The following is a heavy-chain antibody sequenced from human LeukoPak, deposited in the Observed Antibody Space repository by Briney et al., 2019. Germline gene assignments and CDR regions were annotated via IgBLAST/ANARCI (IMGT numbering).Heavy chain of an antibody. D-gene: IGHD3-3*01. J-gene: IGHJ4*02. CDR1: GGTFSSYA. Sequence: SVKVSCKASGGTFSSYAISWVRQAPGQGLEWMGGIIPIFGTANYAQKFQGRVTITTDESTSTAYMELSSLRSEDTAVYYCASGKAYYDFWSGYRPFDYWGQGTLDTVSS. CDR2: IIPIFGTA. V-gene: IGHV1-69*05. CDR3: ASGKAYYDFWSGYRPFDY.